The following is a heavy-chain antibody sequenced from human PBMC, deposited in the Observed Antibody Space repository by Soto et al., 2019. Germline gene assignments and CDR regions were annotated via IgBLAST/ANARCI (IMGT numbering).Heavy chain of an antibody. Sequence: QVQLVQSGAEVKKPGSSVKVSCKASGGTFSSYAISWVRQAPGQGLEWMGGIIPIFGTANYAQTFQGRVTITEDESTRTAYRELSILRSEYTAVYYCAVHSTRWELRQSGMAVWGPGPTVTVSS. D-gene: IGHD1-26*01. CDR2: IIPIFGTA. V-gene: IGHV1-69*01. CDR1: GGTFSSYA. CDR3: AVHSTRWELRQSGMAV. J-gene: IGHJ6*02.